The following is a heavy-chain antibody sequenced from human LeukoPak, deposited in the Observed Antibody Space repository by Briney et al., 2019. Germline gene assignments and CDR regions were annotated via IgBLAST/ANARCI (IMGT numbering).Heavy chain of an antibody. D-gene: IGHD1-26*01. Sequence: SETLSLTCTVSDASIRGYYWSWIRQPPGKGLEWIGSIHFSGSTNYNPSLRSRVTISVDTSKNQLSLKLSSVTAADTAVYYCARDLGGIYFDYWGQGTLVTVSS. CDR2: IHFSGST. CDR3: ARDLGGIYFDY. V-gene: IGHV4-59*13. CDR1: DASIRGYY. J-gene: IGHJ4*02.